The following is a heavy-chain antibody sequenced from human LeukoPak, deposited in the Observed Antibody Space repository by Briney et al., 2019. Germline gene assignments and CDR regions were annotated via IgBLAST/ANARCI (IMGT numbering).Heavy chain of an antibody. V-gene: IGHV3-30*03. CDR1: GFTFTTYW. CDR2: ISYDGSNK. CDR3: ARDRLIDDAFDI. Sequence: PGGSLRLSCAASGFTFTTYWMSWVRQAPGKGLEWVAVISYDGSNKYYADSVKGRFTISRDNSKNTLYLQMNSLRAKDTAVYYCARDRLIDDAFDIWGQGTMVTVSS. J-gene: IGHJ3*02. D-gene: IGHD3-16*01.